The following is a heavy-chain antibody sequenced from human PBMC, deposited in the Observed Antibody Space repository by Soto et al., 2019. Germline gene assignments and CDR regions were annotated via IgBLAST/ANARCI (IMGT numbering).Heavy chain of an antibody. V-gene: IGHV1-24*01. J-gene: IGHJ4*02. Sequence: ASVKVSCKVSGYTLTELSIHWVRQAPGEGLEWMGAFDLENGETIYAQRFQGRVTMTEASSADTPYMELSSLRSEDTAVYYCAIAVWRSNQFDHRGQGPLVTVSS. D-gene: IGHD3-16*01. CDR2: FDLENGET. CDR1: GYTLTELS. CDR3: AIAVWRSNQFDH.